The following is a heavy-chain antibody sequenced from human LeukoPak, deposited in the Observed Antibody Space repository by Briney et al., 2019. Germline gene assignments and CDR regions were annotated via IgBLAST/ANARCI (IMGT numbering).Heavy chain of an antibody. CDR3: ATAFGTGAPFEY. J-gene: IGHJ4*02. V-gene: IGHV3-30-3*01. Sequence: PGGSLRLSCAASGFTFSSYAMHWVRQAPGKGLEWVAVISYDGSNKYYADSVKGRFTISRDNSKNTLYLQMNSLRAEDTAVYYCATAFGTGAPFEYWGQGTLVTVSS. CDR2: ISYDGSNK. D-gene: IGHD2-8*02. CDR1: GFTFSSYA.